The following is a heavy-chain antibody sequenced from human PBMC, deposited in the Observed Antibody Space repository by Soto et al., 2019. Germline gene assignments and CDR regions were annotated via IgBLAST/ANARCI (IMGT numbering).Heavy chain of an antibody. V-gene: IGHV4-34*01. CDR3: ARTRNGVGMDV. CDR2: INHSGST. CDR1: GGSFSGYY. J-gene: IGHJ6*02. D-gene: IGHD1-1*01. Sequence: QVQLQQWGAGLLKPSETLSLTCAGYGGSFSGYYWSWIRQPPGKGLEWIGEINHSGSTNYNPSLTSRVTISVDTSKNQFSLKLSSVTAADTAVYYCARTRNGVGMDVWGQGTTVTVSS.